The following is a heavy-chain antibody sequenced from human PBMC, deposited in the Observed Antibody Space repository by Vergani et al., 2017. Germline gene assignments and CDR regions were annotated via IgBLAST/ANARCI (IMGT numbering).Heavy chain of an antibody. V-gene: IGHV1-69*01. Sequence: QVQLVQSGAEVKKPGSSVKVSCKASGGTFSSYAISWVRQAPGQGLEWMGGIIPIFGTANYAQKFQGRVTITADESTSTAYMELSSLRSEDTAVFYCAARVPAGSLYKAGYYYYGMDVWGQGTTVTVSS. CDR2: IIPIFGTA. CDR3: AARVPAGSLYKAGYYYYGMDV. D-gene: IGHD1-26*01. CDR1: GGTFSSYA. J-gene: IGHJ6*02.